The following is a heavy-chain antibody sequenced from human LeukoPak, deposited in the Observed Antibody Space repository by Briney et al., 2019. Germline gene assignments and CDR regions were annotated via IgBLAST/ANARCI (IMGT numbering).Heavy chain of an antibody. V-gene: IGHV2-5*08. CDR1: GGSISSYYW. D-gene: IGHD3-22*01. CDR2: IYWDDDK. CDR3: AFLGGYYFDY. J-gene: IGHJ4*02. Sequence: TLSLTCTVSGGSISSYYWSWIRQPPGKGLEWLALIYWDDDKRYSPSLKSRLTITKDTSKNQVVLTMTNMDPVDTATYYCAFLGGYYFDYWGQGTLVTVSS.